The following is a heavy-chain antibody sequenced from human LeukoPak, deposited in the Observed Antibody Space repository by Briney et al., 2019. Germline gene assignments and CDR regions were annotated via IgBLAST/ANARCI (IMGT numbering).Heavy chain of an antibody. CDR2: IYYSGST. D-gene: IGHD6-13*01. CDR3: ARRPSSSWCALNAFDI. Sequence: SETLSLTCTVSGGSISSYYWSWIRQPPGKGLEWIGYIYYSGSTNYNPSLKSRVTISVDTSKNQFSLKLSSVTAADTAVYYCARRPSSSWCALNAFDIWGQGTMVTVSS. J-gene: IGHJ3*02. V-gene: IGHV4-59*01. CDR1: GGSISSYY.